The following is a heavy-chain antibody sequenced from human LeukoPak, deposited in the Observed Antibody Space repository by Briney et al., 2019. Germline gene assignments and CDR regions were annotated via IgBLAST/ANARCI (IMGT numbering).Heavy chain of an antibody. CDR1: GGSFSGYY. CDR2: INHSGST. V-gene: IGHV4-34*01. D-gene: IGHD3-10*01. CDR3: ASALIATYYYGSGSPGHYYYYMDV. J-gene: IGHJ6*03. Sequence: SETLSLTCAVYGGSFSGYYWSWIRRPPGKGLEWIGEINHSGSTNYNPSLKSRVTISVDTSKNQFSLKLSSVTAADTAVYYCASALIATYYYGSGSPGHYYYYMDVWGKGTTVTVSS.